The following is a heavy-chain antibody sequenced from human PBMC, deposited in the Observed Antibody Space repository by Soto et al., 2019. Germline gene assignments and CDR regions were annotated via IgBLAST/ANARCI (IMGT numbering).Heavy chain of an antibody. Sequence: KPSETLSLTCTVSGGSISSGDYYWSWIRQPPGKGLEWIGYIYYSGSTYYNPSLKSRVTISVDTSKNQFSLKLSSVTAADTAVYYCARDRDYGDYVRGFDYWGQGTLVTVSS. CDR3: ARDRDYGDYVRGFDY. CDR2: IYYSGST. V-gene: IGHV4-30-4*01. J-gene: IGHJ4*02. CDR1: GGSISSGDYY. D-gene: IGHD4-17*01.